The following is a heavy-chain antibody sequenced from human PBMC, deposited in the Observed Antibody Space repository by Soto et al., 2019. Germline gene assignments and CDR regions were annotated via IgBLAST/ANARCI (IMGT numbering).Heavy chain of an antibody. CDR3: AKGDGAFDP. J-gene: IGHJ5*02. Sequence: HPWGSLRLSFASSGFTFSSYGMHWVRQAPGKGLEWVAVISYDGSNKYYADSVKGRFTISRDNSKNTLYLQMNSLRAEDTAVYYCAKGDGAFDPWGQGTLVTVSS. CDR2: ISYDGSNK. D-gene: IGHD3-10*01. V-gene: IGHV3-30*18. CDR1: GFTFSSYG.